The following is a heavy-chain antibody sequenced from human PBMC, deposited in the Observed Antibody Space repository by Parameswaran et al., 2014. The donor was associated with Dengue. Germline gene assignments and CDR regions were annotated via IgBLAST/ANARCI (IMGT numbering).Heavy chain of an antibody. CDR2: ISSVSTYK. CDR3: ARDPTGGYHYSTPGSWFGMDV. Sequence: WIRQPPGKGLEWVSSISSVSTYKYYADSVKGRFTISRDNDKDSLYLQMDSLRADDTGVYFCARDPTGGYHYSTPGSWFGMDVWGQGTTVTVSS. J-gene: IGHJ6*02. V-gene: IGHV3-21*01. D-gene: IGHD5-12*01.